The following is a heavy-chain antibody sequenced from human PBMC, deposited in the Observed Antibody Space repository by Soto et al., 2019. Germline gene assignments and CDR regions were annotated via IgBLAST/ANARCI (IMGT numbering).Heavy chain of an antibody. Sequence: QVQLQESGPGLVKPSETLSLTCTVSGGSISSYYWSWIRQPPGKGLEWIGYIYYSGSTNYNPSLKSRVTISVDTSKNQFSLKLSSVTAADTAVYYCARNTDELLYFDYWGQGTLVTVSS. D-gene: IGHD2-15*01. CDR3: ARNTDELLYFDY. CDR1: GGSISSYY. V-gene: IGHV4-59*01. J-gene: IGHJ4*02. CDR2: IYYSGST.